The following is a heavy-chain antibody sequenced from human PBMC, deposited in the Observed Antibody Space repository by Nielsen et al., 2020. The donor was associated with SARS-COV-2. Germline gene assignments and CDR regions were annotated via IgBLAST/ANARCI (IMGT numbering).Heavy chain of an antibody. Sequence: ASVKVSCTVSGYTLPELSMHWVRQAPGKGLEWMGGFDPEDGETIYAQKFQGRVTMTEDTSTDTAYMELSSLRSEDTAVYYCATERAYYYGMDVWGQGTTVTVSS. J-gene: IGHJ6*02. V-gene: IGHV1-24*01. CDR1: GYTLPELS. CDR3: ATERAYYYGMDV. CDR2: FDPEDGET.